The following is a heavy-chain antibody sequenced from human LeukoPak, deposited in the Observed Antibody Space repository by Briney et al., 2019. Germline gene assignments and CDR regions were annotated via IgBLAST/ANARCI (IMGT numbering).Heavy chain of an antibody. CDR3: ARDGSNFDWFYYYYYMDV. V-gene: IGHV3-7*01. CDR1: GFTFSSYW. J-gene: IGHJ6*03. D-gene: IGHD3-9*01. Sequence: GGSLRLSCAASGFTFSSYWMSWVRQAPGKGLEWVANIKQDGSEKYYVDSVKGRFTISRDNAKNSLYLQMNSLRAEDTAVYYCARDGSNFDWFYYYYYMDVWGKGTTVTVSS. CDR2: IKQDGSEK.